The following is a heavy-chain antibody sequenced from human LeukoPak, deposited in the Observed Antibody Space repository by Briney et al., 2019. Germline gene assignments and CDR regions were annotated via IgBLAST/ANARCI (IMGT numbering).Heavy chain of an antibody. CDR1: GFTFDDYA. V-gene: IGHV3-9*01. CDR2: ISWNSGSI. J-gene: IGHJ4*02. Sequence: PGGSLRLSCAASGFTFDDYAMHWVRQAPGKGLEWVSGISWNSGSIGYADSVKGRFTISRDNAKNSLYLQMNSLRAEDTALYYCAKDSSSWTNFDYWGQGTLVTVSS. CDR3: AKDSSSWTNFDY. D-gene: IGHD6-13*01.